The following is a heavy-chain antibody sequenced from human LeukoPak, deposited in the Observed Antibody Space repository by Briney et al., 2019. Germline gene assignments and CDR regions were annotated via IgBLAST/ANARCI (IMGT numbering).Heavy chain of an antibody. CDR3: ARDYDYGDYPGY. CDR1: GHMFDVYG. J-gene: IGHJ4*02. D-gene: IGHD4-17*01. CDR2: INWNGGST. V-gene: IGHV3-20*04. Sequence: GGSLRLPCAASGHMFDVYGMRGVRHAPGKGLEYVSGINWNGGSTRYTDSVKGRFTISRDNAKNSLYLQMNSLRAEDTALYYCARDYDYGDYPGYWGQGTLVTVSS.